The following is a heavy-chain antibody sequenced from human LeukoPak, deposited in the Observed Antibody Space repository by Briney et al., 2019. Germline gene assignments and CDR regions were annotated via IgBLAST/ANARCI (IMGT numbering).Heavy chain of an antibody. CDR2: IYYSGST. CDR1: GGSISSSSYY. Sequence: PSETLSLTCTVSGGSISSSSYYWGWIRQPPGKGLEWIGSIYYSGSTYYDPSLKSRVTISVDTSKNQFSLKLSSVTAADTAVYYCARTVRGVHTSFDYWGQGTLVTVSS. V-gene: IGHV4-39*01. CDR3: ARTVRGVHTSFDY. D-gene: IGHD3-10*01. J-gene: IGHJ4*02.